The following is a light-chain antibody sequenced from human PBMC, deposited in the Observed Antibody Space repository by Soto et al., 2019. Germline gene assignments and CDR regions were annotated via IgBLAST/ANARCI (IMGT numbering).Light chain of an antibody. CDR1: QSVSNY. Sequence: EIVLTQSPATLSLSPVERATLSCMASQSVSNYLAWYQQKPGQAPRLLIYEASNRATGIPARFSGSGSGTDFTLTISNLEPEDFAVYYCQQRTYWPWTFGQGTKVDI. J-gene: IGKJ1*01. CDR2: EAS. V-gene: IGKV3-11*01. CDR3: QQRTYWPWT.